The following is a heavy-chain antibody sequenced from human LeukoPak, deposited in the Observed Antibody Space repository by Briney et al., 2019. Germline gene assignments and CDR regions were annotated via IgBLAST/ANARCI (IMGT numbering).Heavy chain of an antibody. CDR3: ARGGRGVRGVQYCYYYAMDV. CDR2: IYTSGST. V-gene: IGHV4-4*07. Sequence: IPSETLSLTCTVSGGSISSYYWSWIRQPAGKELEWIGRIYTSGSTNYNPSLKSRVTMSVDTSKNQFSLKLSSVTAADTAVYYCARGGRGVRGVQYCYYYAMDVWGQGTTVTVSS. D-gene: IGHD3-10*01. CDR1: GGSISSYY. J-gene: IGHJ6*02.